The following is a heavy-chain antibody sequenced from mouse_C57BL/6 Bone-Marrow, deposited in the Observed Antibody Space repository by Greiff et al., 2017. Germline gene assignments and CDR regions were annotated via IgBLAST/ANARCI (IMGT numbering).Heavy chain of an antibody. CDR3: ARDYGSPWYFDV. CDR1: GFTFSDNG. Sequence: EVQLVESGGGLVQPGGSLKLSCAASGFTFSDNGMAWVRQAPRKGPEWVAFISNLAYSIYYADTVTGRFTISRENAKNTLYLEMSSLRSEDTAMYYCARDYGSPWYFDVWGTGTTVTVSS. V-gene: IGHV5-15*01. J-gene: IGHJ1*03. CDR2: ISNLAYSI. D-gene: IGHD1-1*01.